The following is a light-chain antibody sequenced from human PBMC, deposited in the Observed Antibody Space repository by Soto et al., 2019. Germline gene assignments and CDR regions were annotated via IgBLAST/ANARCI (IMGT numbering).Light chain of an antibody. V-gene: IGLV1-40*01. CDR2: KNN. J-gene: IGLJ2*01. CDR3: QSFDINVLALI. Sequence: QSVLTQPPSVSGAPGQTITMSCTGSGSNVGASYDVHWYQVLPGAGPRLLIYKNNNRPSGVPDRFSGSKSGTSASLAITGLRAEDEADYYCQSFDINVLALIFGVGTKLTVL. CDR1: GSNVGASYD.